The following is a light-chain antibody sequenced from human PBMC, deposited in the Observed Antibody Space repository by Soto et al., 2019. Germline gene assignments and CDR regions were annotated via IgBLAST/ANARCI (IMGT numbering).Light chain of an antibody. Sequence: DLQMTQSPSTLSASVGDRVTITCRASQSIDSWLAWYQQKPGKAPKLLIYKASSLESGSTSRFSGSGSGTEFTLTISSLQPDDFANSYCQHDNCYPWTFGQGTTVEIK. CDR3: QHDNCYPWT. CDR1: QSIDSW. CDR2: KAS. V-gene: IGKV1-5*03. J-gene: IGKJ1*01.